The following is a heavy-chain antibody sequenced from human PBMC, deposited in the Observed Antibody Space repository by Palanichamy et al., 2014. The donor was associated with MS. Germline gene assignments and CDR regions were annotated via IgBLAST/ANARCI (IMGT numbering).Heavy chain of an antibody. J-gene: IGHJ4*02. V-gene: IGHV4-39*01. CDR2: IHHGGST. Sequence: QLQLQESGPGLVKPSETLSLTCTVSGGSIDRSDCYWGWIRQSPGKGLEWIGSIHHGGSTYANPSLRNRLTISLDTSRNQFSLKLSSVTAADTAVYYCVRHGGGSLDGSFLDQIDYWGQGPLVTVSS. D-gene: IGHD1-26*01. CDR1: GGSIDRSDCY. CDR3: VRHGGGSLDGSFLDQIDY.